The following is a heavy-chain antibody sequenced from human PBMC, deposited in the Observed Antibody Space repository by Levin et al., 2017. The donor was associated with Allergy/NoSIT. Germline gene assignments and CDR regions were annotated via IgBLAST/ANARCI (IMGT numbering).Heavy chain of an antibody. D-gene: IGHD5-12*01. Sequence: PSETLSLTCAVSGFTLSNYEMNWVRQAPGKGLEWVSYISGPGSTTYYADSVKGRFTISRDNAENSLYLQMNSLRPEDTAVYYCARDAGYAEVAYWGQGTLVTVSS. CDR2: ISGPGSTT. V-gene: IGHV3-48*03. CDR1: GFTLSNYE. CDR3: ARDAGYAEVAY. J-gene: IGHJ4*02.